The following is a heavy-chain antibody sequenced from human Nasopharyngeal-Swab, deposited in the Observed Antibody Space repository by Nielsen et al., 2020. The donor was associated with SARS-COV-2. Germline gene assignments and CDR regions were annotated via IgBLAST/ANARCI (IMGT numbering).Heavy chain of an antibody. CDR3: AKKYGTRGWYVGLDY. Sequence: GGSLRLSCAASGFGFSAFAMSWVRQAPGKGLEWVSAAGGNDGSTFYADSVRGHLTISRDNSKNTLYLQMNSLRAEDTALYYCAKKYGTRGWYVGLDYWGQGTQVTVSS. J-gene: IGHJ4*02. D-gene: IGHD6-19*01. CDR1: GFGFSAFA. CDR2: AGGNDGST. V-gene: IGHV3-23*01.